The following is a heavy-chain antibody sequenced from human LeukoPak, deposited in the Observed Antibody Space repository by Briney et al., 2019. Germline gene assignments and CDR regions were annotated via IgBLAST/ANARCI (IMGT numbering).Heavy chain of an antibody. D-gene: IGHD6-13*01. CDR3: ARLGYSSSWYGY. V-gene: IGHV4-30-2*01. J-gene: IGHJ4*02. CDR1: GVSISSCGYS. CDR2: IYHSGST. Sequence: SQTLSLTCAVSGVSISSCGYSWSWLRPPPGKGLEWVGYIYHSGSTYYNPSLKSRATISVDRSKNQFSLKLSSVTAADTAVYYCARLGYSSSWYGYWGQATLVTVCS.